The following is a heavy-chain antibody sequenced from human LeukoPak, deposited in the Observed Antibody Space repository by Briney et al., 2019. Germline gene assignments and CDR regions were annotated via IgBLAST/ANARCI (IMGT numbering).Heavy chain of an antibody. D-gene: IGHD3-10*01. J-gene: IGHJ3*02. CDR1: GFTFSDHY. CDR2: TRNKANSYTT. V-gene: IGHV3-72*01. Sequence: GGSLRLSCAASGFTFSDHYMDWVRQAPGKGLEWVGRTRNKANSYTTEYAASVKGRFTISRDDSKNSLYLQMNSLKTEDTAVYYCAATMGHAFDIWGQGAMVTV. CDR3: AATMGHAFDI.